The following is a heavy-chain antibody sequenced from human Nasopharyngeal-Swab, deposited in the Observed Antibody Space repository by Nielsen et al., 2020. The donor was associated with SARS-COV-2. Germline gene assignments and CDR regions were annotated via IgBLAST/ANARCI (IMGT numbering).Heavy chain of an antibody. V-gene: IGHV3-48*01. D-gene: IGHD3-16*02. CDR2: ISGSGTI. J-gene: IGHJ4*02. CDR1: GFTFSSYW. Sequence: GESLKISCAASGFTFSSYWMSWVRQAPGKGLEWISYISGSGTIYYTDSVKGRFTISRDNAKNSLYLQMNSLRAEDTALYYCARDRYLARWGQGTLVTVSS. CDR3: ARDRYLAR.